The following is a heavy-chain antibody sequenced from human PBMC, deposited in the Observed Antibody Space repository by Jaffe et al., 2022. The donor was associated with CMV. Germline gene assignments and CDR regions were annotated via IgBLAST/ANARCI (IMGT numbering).Heavy chain of an antibody. Sequence: QLQLQESGPGLVKPSETLSLTCTVSGGSISSSSYYWGWIRQPPGKGLEWIGSIYYSGSTYYNPSLKSRVTISVDTSKNQFSLKLSSVTAADTAVYYCARRVGAVAGRNDFDYWGQGTLVTVSS. V-gene: IGHV4-39*01. CDR2: IYYSGST. J-gene: IGHJ4*02. CDR1: GGSISSSSYY. CDR3: ARRVGAVAGRNDFDY. D-gene: IGHD6-19*01.